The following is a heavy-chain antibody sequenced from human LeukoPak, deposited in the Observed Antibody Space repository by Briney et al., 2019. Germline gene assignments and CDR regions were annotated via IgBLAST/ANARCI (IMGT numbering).Heavy chain of an antibody. D-gene: IGHD3-22*01. J-gene: IGHJ5*02. CDR3: ARMPPEGSSDYGWFDP. CDR1: GGSISSGAHY. V-gene: IGHV4-31*03. CDR2: IYYSGNT. Sequence: PSETLSLTCTVSGGSISSGAHYWSWIRQHPGKGLEWIGYIYYSGNTYYNPSLKSRVTISVDTSKNQFSLKLSSVTAADTAVYSCARMPPEGSSDYGWFDPWGQGTLVTVSS.